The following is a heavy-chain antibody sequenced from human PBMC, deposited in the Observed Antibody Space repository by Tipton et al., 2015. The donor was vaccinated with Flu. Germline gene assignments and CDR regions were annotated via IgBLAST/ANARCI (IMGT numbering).Heavy chain of an antibody. Sequence: TLSLTCTVSGGSISSYYWSWIRQPPGKGLEWIGYIYYSGSTNYNPSLKSRVTISVDTSKNQFSLKVTSVTAADTAVYYCAKEGSYNILTNYYNKGVDPWGQGTLVIVSS. CDR1: GGSISSYY. V-gene: IGHV4-59*12. CDR3: AKEGSYNILTNYYNKGVDP. CDR2: IYYSGST. D-gene: IGHD3-9*01. J-gene: IGHJ5*02.